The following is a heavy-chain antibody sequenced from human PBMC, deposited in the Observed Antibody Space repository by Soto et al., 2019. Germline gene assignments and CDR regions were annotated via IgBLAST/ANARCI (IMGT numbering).Heavy chain of an antibody. V-gene: IGHV3-33*01. Sequence: QLPLVESGGGVVQPGRSLRLSCAASGFTFSSYGMHWVRQAPGKGLEWVAVIWYGGSNKYYADSVKGRFIISRDNSKNTLYLQMNSLRAEDTAVYYCARELGYCSSTSCYKGYYGMDVWGPGTTVTVS. CDR1: GFTFSSYG. J-gene: IGHJ6*02. CDR2: IWYGGSNK. D-gene: IGHD2-2*02. CDR3: ARELGYCSSTSCYKGYYGMDV.